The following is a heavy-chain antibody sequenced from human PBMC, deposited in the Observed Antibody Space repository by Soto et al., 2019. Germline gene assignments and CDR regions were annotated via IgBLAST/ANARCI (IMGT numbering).Heavy chain of an antibody. CDR1: GYTFTSYD. CDR3: ARVDEDYYDRTYGMDV. D-gene: IGHD3-22*01. CDR2: MNPNSGNT. V-gene: IGHV1-8*01. Sequence: QVQLVQSGAEVKKPGASVKVSCKASGYTFTSYDINWVRQATGQGLEWMGWMNPNSGNTGYAQKFQGRVTMTRNTSISTAYMELSSLRSEDTAVYYCARVDEDYYDRTYGMDVWGQGTTVTVSS. J-gene: IGHJ6*02.